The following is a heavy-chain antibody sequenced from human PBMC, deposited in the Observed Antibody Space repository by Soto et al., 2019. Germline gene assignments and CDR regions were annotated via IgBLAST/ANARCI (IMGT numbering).Heavy chain of an antibody. CDR2: IKTDGSII. CDR1: GFTFSSYW. J-gene: IGHJ4*02. CDR3: ARVGSGCYHFDY. D-gene: IGHD6-19*01. Sequence: EAQLVESGGGLVQPGGSLRLSCAASGFTFSSYWMHWVRQAPGKGLVWVSRIKTDGSIITYADSVQGRFTISRDNGKNTLYLQMDSLRAEDTAVYYCARVGSGCYHFDYCGQGTLVSVPS. V-gene: IGHV3-74*01.